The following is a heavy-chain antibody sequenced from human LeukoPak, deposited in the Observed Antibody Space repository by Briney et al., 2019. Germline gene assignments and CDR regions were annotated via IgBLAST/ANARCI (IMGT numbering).Heavy chain of an antibody. V-gene: IGHV4-39*01. CDR3: ASPSSSSSTYDY. J-gene: IGHJ4*02. D-gene: IGHD6-6*01. CDR1: GGSISSSTYY. CDR2: INYSGST. Sequence: SETLSLTCTVSGGSISSSTYYWGWIRQPPGKGLEWIGSINYSGSTYYNPSLKSRVTISVDTPKNQFSLKLSSVTAADTAVYYCASPSSSSSTYDYWGQGALVTVSS.